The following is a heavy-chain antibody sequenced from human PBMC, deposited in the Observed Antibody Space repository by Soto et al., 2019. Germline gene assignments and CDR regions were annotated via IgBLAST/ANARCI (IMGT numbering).Heavy chain of an antibody. Sequence: GGSLRLSCAASGFNFSSYGMHWVRQAPGKGLEWVAVIWYDGSNKYYADSVKGRFTISRDNSKNTLYLQMSSLTAEDSALYYCSRSLDSWGQGTLVTVSS. CDR3: SRSLDS. CDR1: GFNFSSYG. CDR2: IWYDGSNK. V-gene: IGHV3-33*01. J-gene: IGHJ4*02.